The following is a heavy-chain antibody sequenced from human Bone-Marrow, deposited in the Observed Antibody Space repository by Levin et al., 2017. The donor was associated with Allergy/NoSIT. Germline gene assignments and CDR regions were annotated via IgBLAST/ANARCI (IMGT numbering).Heavy chain of an antibody. V-gene: IGHV3-48*04. J-gene: IGHJ2*01. CDR1: GFTFRSHS. CDR2: ISTSGGSI. Sequence: PGESLKISCAASGFTFRSHSMNWVRQAPGKGLEWVSYISTSGGSIHYAESVRGRFIISRDNARNSLYLQMNGLRTEDTAVYYCARAGELDYADWCFDLWGRGTLVTVSS. D-gene: IGHD1-26*01. CDR3: ARAGELDYADWCFDL.